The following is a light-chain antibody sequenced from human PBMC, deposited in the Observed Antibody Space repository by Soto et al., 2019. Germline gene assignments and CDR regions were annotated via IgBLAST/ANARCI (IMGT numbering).Light chain of an antibody. Sequence: QSALTQPASVSGSPGQSITISFTGTSSDVGSYNLVSWYQQHPGKAPKLMIYEGSKRPSGVSNRFSGSKSGNTASLTISGLQADDEADYYCCSYAGSSTSYVFGTGTKLTVL. CDR2: EGS. J-gene: IGLJ1*01. CDR1: SSDVGSYNL. V-gene: IGLV2-23*01. CDR3: CSYAGSSTSYV.